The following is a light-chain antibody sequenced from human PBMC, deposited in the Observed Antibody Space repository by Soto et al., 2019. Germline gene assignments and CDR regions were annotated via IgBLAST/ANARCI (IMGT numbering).Light chain of an antibody. V-gene: IGKV3-15*01. CDR1: QNVRSN. J-gene: IGKJ5*01. CDR2: GAS. CDR3: QQYGSSPPSST. Sequence: EIVMTQSPAPLSVSPGERATLSCKSSQNVRSNLAWYQQKPGQAPRLLIYGASTRATGIPARFSGRGSGTEFILTISSLQSEDFAVYYCQQYGSSPPSSTLGQGTRLEIK.